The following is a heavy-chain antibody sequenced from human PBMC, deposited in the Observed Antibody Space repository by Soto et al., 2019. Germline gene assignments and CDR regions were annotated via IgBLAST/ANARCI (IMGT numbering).Heavy chain of an antibody. CDR2: ISGDGGST. J-gene: IGHJ4*02. D-gene: IGHD5-18*01. CDR1: GFTFDDYA. CDR3: AKGSFWDSSAMVDY. Sequence: GGSLKLSCAASGFTFDDYAMHWVRQAPGKGLEWVSLISGDGGSTYYADSVKGRFTISRDNSKNSLYLQMNSLRTEDTALYYCAKGSFWDSSAMVDYWGQGTLVTVSS. V-gene: IGHV3-43*02.